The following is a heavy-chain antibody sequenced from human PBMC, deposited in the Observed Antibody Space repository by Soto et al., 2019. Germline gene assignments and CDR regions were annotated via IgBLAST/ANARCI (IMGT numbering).Heavy chain of an antibody. V-gene: IGHV3-30-3*01. D-gene: IGHD6-19*01. CDR2: ISYDGSNK. Sequence: GGSLRLSCAASGFTFSSYAMHWVRQAPGKGLEWVAVISYDGSNKYYADSVKGRFTISRDNSKNTLYLQMNSLRAEDTAVYYCARDRPDSSGWYVPTYYFDYWGQGTLVTVSS. CDR3: ARDRPDSSGWYVPTYYFDY. J-gene: IGHJ4*02. CDR1: GFTFSSYA.